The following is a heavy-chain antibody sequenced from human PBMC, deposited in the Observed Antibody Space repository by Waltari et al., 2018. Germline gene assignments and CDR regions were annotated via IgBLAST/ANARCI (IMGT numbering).Heavy chain of an antibody. CDR2: IKQDGSEK. D-gene: IGHD1-26*01. V-gene: IGHV3-7*01. CDR3: ARFGRGSLHYYYYGMDV. Sequence: EVQLVESGGGLVQPGGSLRLSCAASGFTFSSYWMSWVRQAPGKGLEWVANIKQDGSEKYYVDSVKGRFTISRDNAKNSLYLQMNSLRAEDTAVYYCARFGRGSLHYYYYGMDVWGQGTTVTVSS. CDR1: GFTFSSYW. J-gene: IGHJ6*02.